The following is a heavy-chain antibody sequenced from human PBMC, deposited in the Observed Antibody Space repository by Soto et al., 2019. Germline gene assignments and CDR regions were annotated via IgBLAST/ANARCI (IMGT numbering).Heavy chain of an antibody. D-gene: IGHD3-22*01. CDR3: TRDPEYFYDSRGTRYYYKYGMDV. Sequence: PSQTLSLTCAISGDSVSSNSATWNWIRQSPSRGLEWLGRTYYRSKWYNDYGVSVKSRITIDPDTSKNQFSLQLNSVTPEDTAVYYCTRDPEYFYDSRGTRYYYKYGMDVWGQGTTVTVSS. V-gene: IGHV6-1*01. CDR2: TYYRSKWYN. J-gene: IGHJ6*02. CDR1: GDSVSSNSAT.